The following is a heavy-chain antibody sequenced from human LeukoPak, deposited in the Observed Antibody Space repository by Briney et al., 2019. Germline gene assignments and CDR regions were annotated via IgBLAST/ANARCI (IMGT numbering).Heavy chain of an antibody. CDR3: ARVAASVAAFGGFDY. CDR1: GYTFTSYD. J-gene: IGHJ4*02. V-gene: IGHV1-8*01. Sequence: ASVKVSCKASGYTFTSYDINWVRQATGQGLEWMGWMNPNSGNTGYAQKFQGRVTMTRDTSTSTVYMELSSLRSEDTAVYYCARVAASVAAFGGFDYWGQGTLVTVSS. CDR2: MNPNSGNT. D-gene: IGHD6-19*01.